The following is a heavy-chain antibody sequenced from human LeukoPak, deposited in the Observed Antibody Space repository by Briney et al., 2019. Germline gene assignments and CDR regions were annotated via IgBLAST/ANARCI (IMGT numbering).Heavy chain of an antibody. Sequence: SETLSLTCIVSGGSLSSYYWSWIRQPPGGGLGWVGSIYYSGSTNYNPSLKSRAPLSVDTSKNQFSLKLSSVTAADTAVYYCARVHSIGWGQFDYCGQGTLVTVSP. CDR3: ARVHSIGWGQFDY. CDR1: GGSLSSYY. CDR2: IYYSGST. J-gene: IGHJ4*02. V-gene: IGHV4-59*01. D-gene: IGHD6-19*01.